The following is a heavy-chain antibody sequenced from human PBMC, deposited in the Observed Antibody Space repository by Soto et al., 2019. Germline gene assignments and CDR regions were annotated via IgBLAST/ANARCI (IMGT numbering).Heavy chain of an antibody. D-gene: IGHD4-17*01. CDR2: ISYDGSNK. V-gene: IGHV3-30*18. J-gene: IGHJ5*02. Sequence: QVQLVESGGGVVQPGRSLRLSCAASGFTFSSYGMHWVRQAPGKGLEWVAVISYDGSNKYYADSVKGRFTISRDNSKNPLYLQLNSLSAEATAVYYCAKESDYGDPNCFDPWGQGTLVTLSS. CDR1: GFTFSSYG. CDR3: AKESDYGDPNCFDP.